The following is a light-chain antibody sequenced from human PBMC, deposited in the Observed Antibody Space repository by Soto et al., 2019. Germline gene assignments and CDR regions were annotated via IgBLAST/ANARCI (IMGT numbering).Light chain of an antibody. CDR1: QSVSTNY. J-gene: IGKJ3*01. V-gene: IGKV3-20*01. CDR2: GAS. CDR3: HQYGSTPFT. Sequence: EIVLTQSPGTLSLSPGDRATLSCRASQSVSTNYLAWYQQKLGQAPRLLIYGASGRATGIPDRFSGNGSGTDFTLTISRLEPEDFAVYYCHQYGSTPFTFGPGTKVDIK.